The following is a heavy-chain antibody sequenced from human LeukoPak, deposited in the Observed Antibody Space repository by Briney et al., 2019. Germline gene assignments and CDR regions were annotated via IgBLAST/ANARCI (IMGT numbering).Heavy chain of an antibody. CDR2: IYYSGST. Sequence: SETLSLTCTVSGGSINSYYWSWIRQHPGKGLEWIGYIYYSGSTYYNPSLKSRVTISVDTSKNQFSLKLSSVTAADTAVYYCARVYYYDSSGYYYYAFDIWGQGTMVTVSS. CDR1: GGSINSYY. D-gene: IGHD3-22*01. J-gene: IGHJ3*02. V-gene: IGHV4-59*06. CDR3: ARVYYYDSSGYYYYAFDI.